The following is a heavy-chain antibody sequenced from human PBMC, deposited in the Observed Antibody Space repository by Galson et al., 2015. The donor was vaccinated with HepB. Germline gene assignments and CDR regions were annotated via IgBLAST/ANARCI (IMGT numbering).Heavy chain of an antibody. Sequence: SLRLSCAASGFTFSSYSMNWVRQAPGKGLEWVSSISSSSSYIYYADSVKGRFTISRDNAKNSLYLQMNSPRAEDTAVYYCARDRPGETYYDSSGYYSPLDYWGQGTLVTVSS. CDR1: GFTFSSYS. CDR2: ISSSSSYI. J-gene: IGHJ4*02. D-gene: IGHD3-22*01. CDR3: ARDRPGETYYDSSGYYSPLDY. V-gene: IGHV3-21*01.